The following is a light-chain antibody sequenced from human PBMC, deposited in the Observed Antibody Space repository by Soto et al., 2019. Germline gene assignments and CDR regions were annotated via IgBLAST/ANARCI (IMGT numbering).Light chain of an antibody. Sequence: PVLTQSPSASASLGASVKLTCTLSSGHSSYAIAWHQQQPKKGPRYLMKLNSDGSHSKGDGIPDRFSGSSSGAERYLTISSLQSEDEADYYCQTWGAGPAVFGGGTQLTVL. V-gene: IGLV4-69*01. CDR3: QTWGAGPAV. CDR1: SGHSSYA. CDR2: LNSDGSH. J-gene: IGLJ7*01.